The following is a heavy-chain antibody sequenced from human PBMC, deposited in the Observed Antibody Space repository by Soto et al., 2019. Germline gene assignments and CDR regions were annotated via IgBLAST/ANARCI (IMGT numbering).Heavy chain of an antibody. V-gene: IGHV3-9*01. CDR2: ISWNSGSI. CDR1: GFTFDDYA. Sequence: PGGSLRLSCAASGFTFDDYAMHWVRQAPGKGLEWVSGISWNSGSIGYADSVKGRFTISRDNAKNSLYLQMNSLRAEDTALYYCAKDKGRNSSPISSWGQGTLVTVSS. J-gene: IGHJ5*02. D-gene: IGHD6-13*01. CDR3: AKDKGRNSSPISS.